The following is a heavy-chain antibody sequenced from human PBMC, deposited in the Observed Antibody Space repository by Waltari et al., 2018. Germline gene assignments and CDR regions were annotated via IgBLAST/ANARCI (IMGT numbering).Heavy chain of an antibody. CDR1: GSSISNNY. D-gene: IGHD3-9*01. CDR2: MYASGTT. V-gene: IGHV4-4*07. J-gene: IGHJ4*02. CDR3: ARGLAFDS. Sequence: CTVSGSSISNNYWNWIRQPAGKGLEWIGRMYASGTTNYNPSLKSRVSVSVDTSKNQFSLNLTSVTAADTAVYYCARGLAFDSWGQGSLVTVSS.